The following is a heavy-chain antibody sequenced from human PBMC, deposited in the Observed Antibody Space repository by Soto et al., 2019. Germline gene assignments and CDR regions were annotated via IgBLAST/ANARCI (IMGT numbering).Heavy chain of an antibody. CDR3: ARVVVVVTAIPGWFDP. CDR1: GGSFSGYY. Sequence: SETLSLTCAVYGGSFSGYYWSWIRQPPGKGLEWIGEINHSGSTNYNPSLKSRFTISVDTSKNQFSLKLSSVTAADTAVYYCARVVVVVTAIPGWFDPWGQGTLVTVSS. D-gene: IGHD2-21*02. V-gene: IGHV4-34*01. J-gene: IGHJ5*02. CDR2: INHSGST.